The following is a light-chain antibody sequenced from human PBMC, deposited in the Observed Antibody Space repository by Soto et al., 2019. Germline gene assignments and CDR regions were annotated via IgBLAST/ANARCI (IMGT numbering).Light chain of an antibody. Sequence: DIQMTQSPSTLSASVGDRVTITCRASQSISHWLAWYQQKPGKAPKVLIYKASTLQTGVPSRFSGSGSGTEFTLTISSLQPDDFATYYCQQSYSTPLTFGGGTKVEIK. CDR1: QSISHW. CDR2: KAS. V-gene: IGKV1-5*03. CDR3: QQSYSTPLT. J-gene: IGKJ4*01.